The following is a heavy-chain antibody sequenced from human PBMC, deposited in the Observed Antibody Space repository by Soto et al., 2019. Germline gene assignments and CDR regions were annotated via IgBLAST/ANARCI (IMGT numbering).Heavy chain of an antibody. CDR2: ISDSSSTI. V-gene: IGHV3-48*01. CDR1: GFTFSTYN. CDR3: ARDDYPYYDDSSGYHFDY. Sequence: EVQLVESGGGLVQPGGSLRLSCAASGFTFSTYNMNWVRQAPGKGLEWVSYISDSSSTIHYADSVKGRFTISRDNAKNSLDLQMNSLRAEDTAVYYCARDDYPYYDDSSGYHFDYWGQGALVTVSS. D-gene: IGHD3-22*01. J-gene: IGHJ4*02.